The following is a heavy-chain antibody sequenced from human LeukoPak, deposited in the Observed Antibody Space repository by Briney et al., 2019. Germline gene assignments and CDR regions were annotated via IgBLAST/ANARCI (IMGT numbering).Heavy chain of an antibody. CDR3: ARDKYLGWFDP. Sequence: GGSLRLSCVASGFTFSDYYMSWIRQAPGKGLEWIPYISTSGSYTYRHYADSVKGRFTISRDDAKNSLYLEMNSLRGDDTAVYYCARDKYLGWFDPWGQGTLVTVSS. D-gene: IGHD3-16*01. CDR1: GFTFSDYY. CDR2: ISTSGSYTYR. J-gene: IGHJ5*02. V-gene: IGHV3-11*01.